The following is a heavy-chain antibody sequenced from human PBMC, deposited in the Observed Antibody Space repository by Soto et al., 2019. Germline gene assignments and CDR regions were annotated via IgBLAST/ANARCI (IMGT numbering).Heavy chain of an antibody. CDR1: WDSVSSNGAA. Sequence: LSLICAMSWDSVSSNGAAWNWIRHSPSRGLGWLGSTYYRSKRYNDYAVSVKSRITINPDTSKNQLSLQLNSVTPEDTAVYSCPRATEQGLAYNGVDHWGRGNLVAVSS. V-gene: IGHV6-1*01. CDR2: TYYRSKRYN. J-gene: IGHJ4*02. D-gene: IGHD6-19*01. CDR3: PRATEQGLAYNGVDH.